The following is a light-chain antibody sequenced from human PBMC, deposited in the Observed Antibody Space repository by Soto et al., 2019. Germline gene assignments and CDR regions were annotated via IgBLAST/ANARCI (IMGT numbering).Light chain of an antibody. Sequence: EIVMTQSPGTLSLSPAERATLSCRASQSVGSSSLAWYQKKPGQAPRLLIYDASNRATGSPARFSGSGSGTDLTLTISSLEPEDFAVYYCQQRSNWPPITFGQGTRLEIK. J-gene: IGKJ5*01. CDR3: QQRSNWPPIT. CDR1: QSVGSSS. V-gene: IGKV3-11*01. CDR2: DAS.